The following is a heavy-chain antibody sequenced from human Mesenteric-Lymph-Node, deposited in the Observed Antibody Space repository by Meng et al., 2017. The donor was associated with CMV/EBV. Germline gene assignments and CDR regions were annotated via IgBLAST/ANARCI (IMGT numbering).Heavy chain of an antibody. J-gene: IGHJ6*02. CDR2: VYYSGST. Sequence: SETLSLTCTVSGDSISSISYYWDWIRQSPGKGLEWIGSVYYSGSTYYNPSLKSRVTISIDTSKNQFSLKLSSVTAADTAVYYCARGNYGMDVWGQGTTVTVSS. CDR3: ARGNYGMDV. V-gene: IGHV4-39*07. CDR1: GDSISSISYY.